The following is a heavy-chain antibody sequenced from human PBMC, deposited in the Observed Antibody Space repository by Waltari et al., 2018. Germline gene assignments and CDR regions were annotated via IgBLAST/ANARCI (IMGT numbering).Heavy chain of an antibody. CDR1: GRSFSGYY. CDR3: AREGYSSGWYYFDY. D-gene: IGHD6-19*01. V-gene: IGHV4-34*01. CDR2: INHSGST. Sequence: QVQLQQWGAGLVKPSETLSLTCAVYGRSFSGYYWRWIRQPPGKGLEWIGEINHSGSTNYNPSLKSRVTISVDTSKNQFSLKLSSVTAADTAVYYCAREGYSSGWYYFDYWGQGTLVTVSS. J-gene: IGHJ4*02.